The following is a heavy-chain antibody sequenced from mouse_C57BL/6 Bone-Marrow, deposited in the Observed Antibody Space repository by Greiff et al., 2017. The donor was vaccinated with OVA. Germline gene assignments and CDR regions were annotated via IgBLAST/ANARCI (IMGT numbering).Heavy chain of an antibody. Sequence: QVQLKQPGAELVKPGASVKLSCKASGYTFTSYWMHWVKQRPGRGLEWIGRIDPESGGTKYNEKFKSKATLTADKPSSTAYMQLSRLTSEDSAVYYCARRDYGTPFAYWGQGTLVTVSA. CDR2: IDPESGGT. V-gene: IGHV1-72*01. D-gene: IGHD1-1*01. J-gene: IGHJ3*01. CDR1: GYTFTSYW. CDR3: ARRDYGTPFAY.